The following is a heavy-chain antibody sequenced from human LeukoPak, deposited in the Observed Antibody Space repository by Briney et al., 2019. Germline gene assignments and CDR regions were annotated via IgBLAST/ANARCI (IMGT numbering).Heavy chain of an antibody. J-gene: IGHJ6*02. CDR1: GFTFSSYW. CDR3: ARTGITMVRGSQGMDV. CDR2: INSDGSST. V-gene: IGHV3-74*01. Sequence: PGGSLRLSCAASGFTFSSYWMHWVRQAPGKGLVWVSRINSDGSSTSYADSVEGRFTISRDNAKNTLYLQMNSLRAEDTAVYYCARTGITMVRGSQGMDVWGQGTTVTVSS. D-gene: IGHD3-10*01.